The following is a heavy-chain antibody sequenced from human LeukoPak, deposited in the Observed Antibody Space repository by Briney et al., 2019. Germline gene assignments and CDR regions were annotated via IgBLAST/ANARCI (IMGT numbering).Heavy chain of an antibody. J-gene: IGHJ4*02. CDR2: ITRSGDST. CDR1: GFTFNNYA. CDR3: ADSNYWYPVDY. D-gene: IGHD4-11*01. V-gene: IGHV3-23*01. Sequence: PGGSLRLSCAASGFTFNNYAMRWVRQAPGKGLEWVSSITRSGDSTYYADSVKGRFTISRDNSQDTLYLQMNSLRAEDTAVYYCADSNYWYPVDYWGQGTLVTVSS.